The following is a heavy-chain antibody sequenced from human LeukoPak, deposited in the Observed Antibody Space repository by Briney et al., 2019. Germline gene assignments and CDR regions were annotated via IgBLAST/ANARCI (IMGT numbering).Heavy chain of an antibody. D-gene: IGHD6-13*01. V-gene: IGHV4-59*08. CDR2: IYYSGLT. CDR3: ARRGSSWSQLDY. CDR1: GGSISSYY. J-gene: IGHJ4*02. Sequence: SETLSLTCTVSGGSISSYYWSWIRQPPGKGLEWIGYIYYSGLTNYNPSLKSRLTISVDTSKNQFSLKLSSVTAADTAVYYCARRGSSWSQLDYWGQGTLVTVSS.